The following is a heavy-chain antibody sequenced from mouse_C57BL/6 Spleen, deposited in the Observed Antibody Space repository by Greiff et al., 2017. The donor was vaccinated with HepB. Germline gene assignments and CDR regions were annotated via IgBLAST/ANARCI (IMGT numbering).Heavy chain of an antibody. Sequence: DVMLVESGEGLVKPGGSLKLSCAASGFTFSSYAMSWVRQTPEKRLEWVAYISSGGDYIYYADTVKGRFTISRANARNPLYLQMSSLKSEDTAMYYGTRDGTGYVDYWGQGTTLTVSS. CDR1: GFTFSSYA. D-gene: IGHD4-1*01. CDR2: ISSGGDYI. CDR3: TRDGTGYVDY. V-gene: IGHV5-9-1*02. J-gene: IGHJ2*01.